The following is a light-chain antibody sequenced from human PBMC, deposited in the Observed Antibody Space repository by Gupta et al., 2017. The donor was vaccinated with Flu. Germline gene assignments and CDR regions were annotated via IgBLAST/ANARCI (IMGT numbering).Light chain of an antibody. J-gene: IGLJ3*02. V-gene: IGLV2-14*01. Sequence: QSALTQPASVSGSPGQSITISCTGTSTDVGGYNYVSWYLQHPGKAPKLMIYEVSNRPSGVSNRFSGSKSGNTASLTISGLQAEDEADYYCSSYTSSSGWVFGGGTKLTVL. CDR3: SSYTSSSGWV. CDR1: STDVGGYNY. CDR2: EVS.